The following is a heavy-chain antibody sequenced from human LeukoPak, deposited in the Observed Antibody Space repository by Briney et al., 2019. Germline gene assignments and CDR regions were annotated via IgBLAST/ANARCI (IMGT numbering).Heavy chain of an antibody. CDR1: GFTFSSYW. Sequence: GGSLRLSCAASGFTFSSYWMSWVRQAPGKGLEWVANIKQDGSEKYYVDSVKGRFTISRDNAKNSLYLQMNSLRAEDTAVYYCARDRSKGYYDFWSGYYTHFGYWGQGTLVTVSS. J-gene: IGHJ4*02. D-gene: IGHD3-3*01. CDR2: IKQDGSEK. V-gene: IGHV3-7*01. CDR3: ARDRSKGYYDFWSGYYTHFGY.